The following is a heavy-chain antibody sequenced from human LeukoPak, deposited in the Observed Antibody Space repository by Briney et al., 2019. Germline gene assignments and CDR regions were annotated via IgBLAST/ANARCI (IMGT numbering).Heavy chain of an antibody. CDR2: TYTSGST. CDR3: AGRISGYGVDP. Sequence: KPSETLSLTCTVSGGSISSYDWSWIRQPAGKGLEWIGRTYTSGSTNYNPSLKSRVTISVDKSKNQFSLKLRSVTAADTAVYYCAGRISGYGVDPWGQGTLVTVSS. J-gene: IGHJ5*02. V-gene: IGHV4-4*07. D-gene: IGHD5-12*01. CDR1: GGSISSYD.